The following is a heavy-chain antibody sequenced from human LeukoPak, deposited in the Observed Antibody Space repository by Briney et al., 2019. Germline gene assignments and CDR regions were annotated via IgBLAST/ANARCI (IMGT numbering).Heavy chain of an antibody. CDR3: ARDHYYGSGRENWFDP. CDR1: GYTFTSYG. V-gene: IGHV1-18*01. J-gene: IGHJ5*02. D-gene: IGHD3-10*01. Sequence: ASVKVSCKASGYTFTSYGISWVRQAPGQGLEWMGWISAYNGNTNYAQKLQGRVTMTTDTSTSTAYMELRSLRSDDTAVYYCARDHYYGSGRENWFDPWGQGTLVTVSS. CDR2: ISAYNGNT.